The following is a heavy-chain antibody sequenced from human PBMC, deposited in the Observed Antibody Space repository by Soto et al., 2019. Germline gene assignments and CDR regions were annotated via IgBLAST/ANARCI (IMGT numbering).Heavy chain of an antibody. D-gene: IGHD1-7*01. J-gene: IGHJ6*02. Sequence: QVQLVESGGGVVQPGRSLRLSCAASGFTFSSYAMHWVRQAPGKGLEWVAVISYDGSNKYYADSVKGRFTISRDNSKNTLYLQMNSLRAEDTAVYYCARARIDSPYNWNYEISYYYYGMDVWGQGTTVTVSS. CDR3: ARARIDSPYNWNYEISYYYYGMDV. CDR1: GFTFSSYA. CDR2: ISYDGSNK. V-gene: IGHV3-30-3*01.